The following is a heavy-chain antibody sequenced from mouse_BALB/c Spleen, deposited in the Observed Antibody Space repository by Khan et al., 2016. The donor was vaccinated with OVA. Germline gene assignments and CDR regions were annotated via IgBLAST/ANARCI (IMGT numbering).Heavy chain of an antibody. J-gene: IGHJ3*01. CDR3: ARRGYDYGRGALFAY. CDR1: DFSLDKYS. CDR2: IWSDGST. Sequence: QVQLKESGPGLVAPSQSLSITCTVSDFSLDKYSIHWIRQSPGKGLEWLGVIWSDGSTDYNAAFISRLTITKDNSRSQVFFQVNSLQPNDTAIYYCARRGYDYGRGALFAYWGQGTLVTVSA. V-gene: IGHV2-2*02. D-gene: IGHD2-4*01.